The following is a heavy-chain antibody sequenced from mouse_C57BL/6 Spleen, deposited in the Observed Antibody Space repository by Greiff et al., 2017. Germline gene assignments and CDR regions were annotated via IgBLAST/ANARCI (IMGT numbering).Heavy chain of an antibody. D-gene: IGHD1-1*01. Sequence: QVQLQQPGAELVKPGASVKLSCKASGYTFTSYWMHWVKQRPGQGLEWIGMIHPNSGSTNYNEKFKSKATLTVDTSSSTAYMQLSSLTSEDSAVYYCARYLYGSTDFGDWGQGTTLTVSS. J-gene: IGHJ2*01. CDR1: GYTFTSYW. CDR2: IHPNSGST. CDR3: ARYLYGSTDFGD. V-gene: IGHV1-64*01.